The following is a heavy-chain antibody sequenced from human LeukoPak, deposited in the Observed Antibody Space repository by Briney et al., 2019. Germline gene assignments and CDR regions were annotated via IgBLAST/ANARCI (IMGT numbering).Heavy chain of an antibody. Sequence: GGSLRLSCAASGFTFSSYSMNWVRQAPGKGLEWVSSISSSSSYIYYADSVKGRFTISRDNAKNSLYLQMNSLRAEDTAVYYCAKDEGYCSGGSCYSVDYWGQGTLVTVSS. J-gene: IGHJ4*02. D-gene: IGHD2-15*01. V-gene: IGHV3-21*04. CDR1: GFTFSSYS. CDR2: ISSSSSYI. CDR3: AKDEGYCSGGSCYSVDY.